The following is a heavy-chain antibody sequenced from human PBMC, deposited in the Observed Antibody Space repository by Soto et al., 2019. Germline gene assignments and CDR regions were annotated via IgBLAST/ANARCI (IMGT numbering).Heavy chain of an antibody. Sequence: EVQLVESGGGLVKPGGSLRLSCAASGFTFSSYRMNWVRQAPGKGLEWVSSISSSSSYIYYADPVKGRFTISRDNAKNSLYLQMNSLRSQDTAVYYSASTRSSGWYPRENEYFQHWGQGTLVTVSS. D-gene: IGHD6-19*01. CDR2: ISSSSSYI. V-gene: IGHV3-21*01. J-gene: IGHJ1*01. CDR3: ASTRSSGWYPRENEYFQH. CDR1: GFTFSSYR.